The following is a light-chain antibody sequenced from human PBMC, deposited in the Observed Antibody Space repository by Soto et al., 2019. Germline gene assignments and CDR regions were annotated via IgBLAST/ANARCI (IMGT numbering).Light chain of an antibody. V-gene: IGKV2-28*01. J-gene: IGKJ5*01. CDR2: LGS. CDR3: MQGLQTRA. CDR1: QSLLHSNGYNY. Sequence: DIVMTQSPLSLPVTPGEPASISCRSSQSLLHSNGYNYLDCYLQKPGQSPQLLIYLGSNRASGVPDRFSGSGSGTDFTLKISRVEAEDVGVYYCMQGLQTRAFGQGTRLEIK.